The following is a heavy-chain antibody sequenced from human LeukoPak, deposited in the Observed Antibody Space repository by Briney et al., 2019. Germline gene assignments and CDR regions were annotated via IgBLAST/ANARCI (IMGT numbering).Heavy chain of an antibody. V-gene: IGHV4-39*01. J-gene: IGHJ4*02. Sequence: SETLSLTCTVSGGSISSSSYYWGWIRQPPGKGLEWIGSIYYSGSTYYNPSPKSRVTISVDTSKNQFSLKLSSVTAADTAVYYCARLTEIVVVPAADYWGQGTLVTVSS. D-gene: IGHD2-2*01. CDR3: ARLTEIVVVPAADY. CDR2: IYYSGST. CDR1: GGSISSSSYY.